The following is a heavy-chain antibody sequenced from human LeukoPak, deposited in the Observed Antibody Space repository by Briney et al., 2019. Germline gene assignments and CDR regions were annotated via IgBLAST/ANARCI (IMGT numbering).Heavy chain of an antibody. Sequence: SETLSLTCTVSGGSISTYYWSWIRQPPGKGLEWIGYIYYSGTTNYNSSLKSRVTISVDTSKNQFSLKLSSVTAADTAVYYCARLRYSSGQDYWGQGTLVTVSS. D-gene: IGHD6-19*01. J-gene: IGHJ4*02. CDR1: GGSISTYY. CDR3: ARLRYSSGQDY. CDR2: IYYSGTT. V-gene: IGHV4-59*01.